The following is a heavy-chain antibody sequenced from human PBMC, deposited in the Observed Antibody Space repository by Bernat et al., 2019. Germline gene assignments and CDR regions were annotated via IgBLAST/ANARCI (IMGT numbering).Heavy chain of an antibody. V-gene: IGHV3-74*01. J-gene: IGHJ5*02. Sequence: EMQPVESGGGLVQPGGSLRLSCAASGFTFSSYWMHWVRQAPGKGLVWVSRINSDGSSTNYADSVKGRFTISRDNAKNTLYLQMNNLRAEDTAVYFCARGIGYGGGDGFDPWGQGTLVTVSS. CDR2: INSDGSST. D-gene: IGHD5-12*01. CDR1: GFTFSSYW. CDR3: ARGIGYGGGDGFDP.